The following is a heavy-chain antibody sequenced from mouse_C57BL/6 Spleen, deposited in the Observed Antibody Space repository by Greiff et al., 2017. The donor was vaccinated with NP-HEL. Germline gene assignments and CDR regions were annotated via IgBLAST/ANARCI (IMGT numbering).Heavy chain of an antibody. CDR1: GYAFSSSW. V-gene: IGHV1-82*01. CDR3: ARGDGYYEGYAMDY. D-gene: IGHD2-3*01. J-gene: IGHJ4*01. CDR2: IYPGDGDT. Sequence: VQLVESGPELVKPGASVKISCKASGYAFSSSWMNWVKQRPGKGLEWIGRIYPGDGDTNYNGKFKGKATLTADKSSSTAYMQLSSLTSEDSAVYFCARGDGYYEGYAMDYWGQGTSVTVSS.